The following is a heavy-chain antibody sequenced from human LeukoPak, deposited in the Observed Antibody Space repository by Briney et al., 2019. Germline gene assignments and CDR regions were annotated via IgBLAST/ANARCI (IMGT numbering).Heavy chain of an antibody. V-gene: IGHV4-59*01. CDR1: AFSGYY. D-gene: IGHD2-15*01. CDR3: ARGGSRVIAHQIFDY. Sequence: SETLSLTCTVSAFSGYYWSWIRQPPGKGLEWIGYIYYSGSTNYNPSLKSRVTISIDTSKNQFSLKLSSVTAADTAVYYCARGGSRVIAHQIFDYWGQGALVTVSS. J-gene: IGHJ4*02. CDR2: IYYSGST.